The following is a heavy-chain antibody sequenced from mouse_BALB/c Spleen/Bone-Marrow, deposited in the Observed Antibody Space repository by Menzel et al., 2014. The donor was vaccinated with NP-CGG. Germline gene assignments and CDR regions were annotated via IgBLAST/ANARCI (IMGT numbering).Heavy chain of an antibody. D-gene: IGHD4-1*01. J-gene: IGHJ2*01. CDR3: TRGGSWEAFDY. V-gene: IGHV5-17*02. CDR2: ISSGSSPI. Sequence: EVKLMESGGGLVQPGGSRKLSCAASGFTFSSFGMHWVRQAPEKGLEWVAYISSGSSPIFYADTVKGRFTISRDNPTNPLFQQKTSLRSEDTAIYCCTRGGSWEAFDYWGQGTTLTVSS. CDR1: GFTFSSFG.